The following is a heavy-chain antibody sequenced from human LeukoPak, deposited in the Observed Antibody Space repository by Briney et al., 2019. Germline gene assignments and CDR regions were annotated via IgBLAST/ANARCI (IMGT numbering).Heavy chain of an antibody. CDR3: ASDGIAVDRGIGYFDY. D-gene: IGHD6-13*01. Sequence: GGSLRLSCAASGFTFSSYRMHWVRQAPGKGLEWVAVIWYDGSNKYYADSVKGRFTISRDNSENTLYLQMNSLRAEDTALYYCASDGIAVDRGIGYFDYWGQGTLVTVSS. CDR2: IWYDGSNK. J-gene: IGHJ4*02. CDR1: GFTFSSYR. V-gene: IGHV3-33*08.